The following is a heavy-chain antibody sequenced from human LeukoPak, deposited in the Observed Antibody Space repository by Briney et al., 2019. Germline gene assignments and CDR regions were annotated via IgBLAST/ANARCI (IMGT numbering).Heavy chain of an antibody. Sequence: ASVKVSCKASGYTFTSYYMHWVRQAPGQGLEWMGIINPSGGSTSYAQKFQGGVTMTRDTSTSTVYMELSSLRSEDTAVYYCARVRGAVATFDYWGQGTLVTVSS. J-gene: IGHJ4*02. CDR1: GYTFTSYY. D-gene: IGHD6-19*01. CDR3: ARVRGAVATFDY. CDR2: INPSGGST. V-gene: IGHV1-46*01.